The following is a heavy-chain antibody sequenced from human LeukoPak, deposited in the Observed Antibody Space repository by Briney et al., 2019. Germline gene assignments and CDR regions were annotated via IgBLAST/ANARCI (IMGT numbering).Heavy chain of an antibody. CDR1: GFTFSNYW. CDR3: ARGPRYSSPYFDY. Sequence: QTGGSLRLSCAASGFTFSNYWISWVRQAAGKGLEWVANIQEDGSGKYYADSVKGRFTISRDNSKNTLYLQMNSLRAEDTAVYYCARGPRYSSPYFDYWGQGTLVTVSS. V-gene: IGHV3-7*04. J-gene: IGHJ4*02. CDR2: IQEDGSGK. D-gene: IGHD6-13*01.